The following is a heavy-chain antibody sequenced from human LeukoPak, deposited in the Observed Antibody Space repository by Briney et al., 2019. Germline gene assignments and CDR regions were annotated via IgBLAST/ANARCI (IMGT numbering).Heavy chain of an antibody. CDR3: ARDYYYGSGSYQPSDY. J-gene: IGHJ4*02. Sequence: GGSLRLSCAASGFTFSDYYMSWIRQAPGKGLEWVSYVSSSGSTIYYADSVKGRFTISRDNAKNSLYLQMNSLRAEDTAVYYCARDYYYGSGSYQPSDYWGQGTLVTVSS. CDR2: VSSSGSTI. D-gene: IGHD3-10*01. V-gene: IGHV3-11*01. CDR1: GFTFSDYY.